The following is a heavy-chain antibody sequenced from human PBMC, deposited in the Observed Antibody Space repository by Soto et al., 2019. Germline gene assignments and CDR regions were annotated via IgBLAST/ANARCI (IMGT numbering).Heavy chain of an antibody. D-gene: IGHD1-1*01. Sequence: QVTLKESGPVLVKPTETLTLTCTDSGFSLSNARMGVSWIRQPPGKALEWLAHIFSNYEKSYSTSLKSRLTCYKDTSKSQVVLTMTNMDPVDTATYYFARMFDAGRAHLIQEFDPWGQGTLVTVSS. V-gene: IGHV2-26*01. CDR2: IFSNYEK. CDR1: GFSLSNARMG. J-gene: IGHJ5*02. CDR3: ARMFDAGRAHLIQEFDP.